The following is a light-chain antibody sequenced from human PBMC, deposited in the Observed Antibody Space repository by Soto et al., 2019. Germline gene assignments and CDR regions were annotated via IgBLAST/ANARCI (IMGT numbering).Light chain of an antibody. Sequence: QSALTQPASVSGSPGQSITISCTGTSSDVGGYNYVSWYEQHPDKATKLMIYEVSQRPSGLSTRLSGSKSGNTASLTSSGLQAEDEAVDYCISYTGSSTPYVFGPGTKVTVL. CDR2: EVS. CDR1: SSDVGGYNY. CDR3: ISYTGSSTPYV. J-gene: IGLJ1*01. V-gene: IGLV2-14*01.